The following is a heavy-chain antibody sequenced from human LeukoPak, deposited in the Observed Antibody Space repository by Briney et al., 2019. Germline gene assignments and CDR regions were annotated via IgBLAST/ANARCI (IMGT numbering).Heavy chain of an antibody. CDR1: GFTFSSYW. CDR2: IKQDGSEK. J-gene: IGHJ4*02. CDR3: TTTSDYGDHKR. V-gene: IGHV3-7*03. D-gene: IGHD4-17*01. Sequence: GGSLRLSCAASGFTFSSYWMSWVRQAPGKGLEWVANIKQDGSEKYYVDSVKGRFTISRDNAKNSLYLQMNSLKTEDTAVYYCTTTSDYGDHKRWGQGTLVTVSS.